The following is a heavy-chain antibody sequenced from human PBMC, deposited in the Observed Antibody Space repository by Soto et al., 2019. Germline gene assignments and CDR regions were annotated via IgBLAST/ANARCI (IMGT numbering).Heavy chain of an antibody. CDR2: INPSDSYT. J-gene: IGHJ4*02. CDR1: GYSFTSYW. CDR3: ARLQAAAGDNDLTFDY. D-gene: IGHD6-13*01. Sequence: EVQLVQSGAEVKKPGEFLRISCKGSGYSFTSYWISWVRQMPGKGLEWRGRINPSDSYTNYIPSFQGHVTIAADKSISTAYLQWSSLKASDTAMYYCARLQAAAGDNDLTFDYWGQGTLVTVSS. V-gene: IGHV5-10-1*01.